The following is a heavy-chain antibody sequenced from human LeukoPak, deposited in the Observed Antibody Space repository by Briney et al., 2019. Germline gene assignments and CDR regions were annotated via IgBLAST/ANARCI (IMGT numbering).Heavy chain of an antibody. CDR2: INPSSGGT. J-gene: IGHJ4*02. CDR1: GYTFIGYY. Sequence: ASVKVSCKTSGYTFIGYYMHWVRQAPGQGLEWMGWINPSSGGTNYAQKFQGRVTMTRDTSISTAYMELSRLRSDDTAVYYCARLGAYTSGPYYWGQGTLVTVSS. D-gene: IGHD1-1*01. CDR3: ARLGAYTSGPYY. V-gene: IGHV1-2*02.